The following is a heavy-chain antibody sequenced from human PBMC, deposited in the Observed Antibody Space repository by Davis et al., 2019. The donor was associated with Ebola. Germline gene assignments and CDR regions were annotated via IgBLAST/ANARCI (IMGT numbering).Heavy chain of an antibody. Sequence: GESLKISCAASGFTFSSYWMSWVRQAPGKGLEWVANIKQDGSEKYYVDSVKGRFTISRDNAKNSLYLQMNSLRAEDTAVYYCAREGVKGQLLYIRGSFDYWGQGTLVTVSS. CDR2: IKQDGSEK. CDR1: GFTFSSYW. J-gene: IGHJ4*02. CDR3: AREGVKGQLLYIRGSFDY. D-gene: IGHD2-2*02. V-gene: IGHV3-7*01.